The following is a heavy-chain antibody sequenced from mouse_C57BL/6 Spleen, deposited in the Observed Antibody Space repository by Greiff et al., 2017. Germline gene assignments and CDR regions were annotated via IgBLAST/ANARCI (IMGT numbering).Heavy chain of an antibody. CDR1: GYSFTGYY. D-gene: IGHD1-1*01. CDR3: ARQYYGSSYFDY. Sequence: VHVKQSGPELVKPGASVKISCKASGYSFTGYYMNWVKQSPEKSLEWIGEINPSTGGTTYNQKFKAKATLTVDKSSSTAYMQLKSLTSEDSAVYYCARQYYGSSYFDYWGQGTTLTVSS. CDR2: INPSTGGT. V-gene: IGHV1-42*01. J-gene: IGHJ2*01.